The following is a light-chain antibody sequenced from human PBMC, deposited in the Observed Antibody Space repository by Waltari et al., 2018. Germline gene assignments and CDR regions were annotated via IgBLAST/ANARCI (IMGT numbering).Light chain of an antibody. CDR2: KAS. J-gene: IGKJ2*01. V-gene: IGKV1-5*03. Sequence: VTITCRASQSISSWLAWYQQKPGKAPKLLIYKASSLESGVPSRFSGSGSGTEFTLTISSLQPDDFATYYCQQYNSYSPYTFGQGTKLEIK. CDR3: QQYNSYSPYT. CDR1: QSISSW.